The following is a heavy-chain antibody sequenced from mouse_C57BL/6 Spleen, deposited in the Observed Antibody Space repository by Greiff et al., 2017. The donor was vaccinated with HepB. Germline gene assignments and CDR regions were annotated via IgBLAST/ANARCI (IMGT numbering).Heavy chain of an antibody. CDR1: GYTFTSYW. V-gene: IGHV1-64*01. J-gene: IGHJ1*03. CDR3: VSYDYGDFDV. CDR2: IHPNSGST. D-gene: IGHD2-3*01. Sequence: QVHVKQPGAELVKPGASVKLSCKASGYTFTSYWMHWVKQRPGQGLEWIGMIHPNSGSTNYNEKFKSKATLTVDKSSSTAYMQLSSLTSEDSAVYYCVSYDYGDFDVWGTGTTVTVSS.